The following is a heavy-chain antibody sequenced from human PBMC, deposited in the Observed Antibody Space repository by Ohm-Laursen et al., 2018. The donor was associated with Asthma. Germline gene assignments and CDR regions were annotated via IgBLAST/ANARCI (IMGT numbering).Heavy chain of an antibody. V-gene: IGHV4-31*02. CDR2: IYYSGST. J-gene: IGHJ4*02. CDR3: ARERLIRQWLVLDY. Sequence: TLSLTWPVSGDSISSGNNYWSWIRQHPGKGLEWIGYIYYSGSTYYNPSLKSRVTISVDTSKNQFSLKLSSVTAADTAVYYCARERLIRQWLVLDYWGQGTLVTVSS. CDR1: GDSISSGNNY. D-gene: IGHD6-19*01.